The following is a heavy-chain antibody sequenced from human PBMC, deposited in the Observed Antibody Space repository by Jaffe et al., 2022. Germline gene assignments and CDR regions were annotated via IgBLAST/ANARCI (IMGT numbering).Heavy chain of an antibody. CDR2: ISSSSSYI. J-gene: IGHJ3*02. CDR1: GFTFSSYS. V-gene: IGHV3-21*01. D-gene: IGHD6-13*01. Sequence: EVQLVESGGGLVKPGGSLRLSCAASGFTFSSYSMNWVRQAPGKGLEWVSSISSSSSYIYYADSVKGRFTISRDNAKNSLYLQMNSLRAEDTAVYYCAVPAAGYQRPGEDAFDIWGQGTMVTVSS. CDR3: AVPAAGYQRPGEDAFDI.